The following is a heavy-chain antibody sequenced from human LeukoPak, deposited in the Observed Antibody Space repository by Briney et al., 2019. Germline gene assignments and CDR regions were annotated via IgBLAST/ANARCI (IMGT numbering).Heavy chain of an antibody. CDR3: AKDIEAYCGNDCLNWFDP. CDR2: IRFDGSNK. Sequence: PGGSLRLSCAASGFTFSSYGMHWVRQAPGMGLEWVAFIRFDGSNKYYADSVKGRFTISRDNSMNTLYLQMNSLRAEDTAVYYCAKDIEAYCGNDCLNWFDPWGQGTLVTVSS. CDR1: GFTFSSYG. D-gene: IGHD2-21*01. V-gene: IGHV3-30*02. J-gene: IGHJ5*02.